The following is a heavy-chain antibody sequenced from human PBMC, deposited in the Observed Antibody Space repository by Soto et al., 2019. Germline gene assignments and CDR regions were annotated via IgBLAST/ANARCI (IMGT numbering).Heavy chain of an antibody. CDR3: ARDVHRYSSSWYRGDWFDP. CDR2: IYYSGST. V-gene: IGHV4-31*03. D-gene: IGHD6-13*01. Sequence: SETLSLTCSVSGGSISSGGYYWSWIRQHPGKGLEWIGYIYYSGSTYYNPSLKSRVTISVDTSKNQFSLKLSSVTAADTAVYYCARDVHRYSSSWYRGDWFDPWGQGTLVTVYS. CDR1: GGSISSGGYY. J-gene: IGHJ5*02.